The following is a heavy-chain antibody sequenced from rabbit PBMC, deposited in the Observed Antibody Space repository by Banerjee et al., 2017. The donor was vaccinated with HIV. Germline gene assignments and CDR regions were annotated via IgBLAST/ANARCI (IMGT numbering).Heavy chain of an antibody. V-gene: IGHV1S45*01. CDR3: ARFDYSSGWGSSYYFNL. CDR1: GIDFSSYYY. CDR2: ILGGSSGST. Sequence: QQQLEESGGGLVKPGGTLTLTCKASGIDFSSYYYMCWVRQAPGKGLEWIAWILGGSSGSTYYASWAKGRFTISKTSSTTVTLQMTSLTAADTATYFCARFDYSSGWGSSYYFNLWGPGTLVTVS. J-gene: IGHJ4*01. D-gene: IGHD4-1*01.